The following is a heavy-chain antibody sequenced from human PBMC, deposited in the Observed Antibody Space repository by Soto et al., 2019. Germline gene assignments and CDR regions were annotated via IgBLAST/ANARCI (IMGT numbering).Heavy chain of an antibody. V-gene: IGHV4-31*03. J-gene: IGHJ6*03. CDR2: IYYSGST. Sequence: SETLSLTCTVSGGSISSGGYYWSWIRQHPGKGLEWIGYIYYSGSTYYNPSLKSRVTISVATSKNQFSLKLSSVTAADTAVYYCARLMGAARPYYYYYMDVWGKGTTVTVSS. D-gene: IGHD6-6*01. CDR1: GGSISSGGYY. CDR3: ARLMGAARPYYYYYMDV.